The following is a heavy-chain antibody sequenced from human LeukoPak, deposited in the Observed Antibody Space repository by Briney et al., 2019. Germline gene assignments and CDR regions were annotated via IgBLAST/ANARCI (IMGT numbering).Heavy chain of an antibody. CDR3: TGDDYGGSYIDY. Sequence: QAGGSLRLSCTASGFTFGDYAMSWFRQAPGKGLEWVGFIRSKAYGGTTEYAASVKGRFTISRDDSKSIAYLQMNSLKTEDTAVYYCTGDDYGGSYIDYWGQGTLVTVSS. CDR1: GFTFGDYA. D-gene: IGHD4-23*01. J-gene: IGHJ4*02. CDR2: IRSKAYGGTT. V-gene: IGHV3-49*03.